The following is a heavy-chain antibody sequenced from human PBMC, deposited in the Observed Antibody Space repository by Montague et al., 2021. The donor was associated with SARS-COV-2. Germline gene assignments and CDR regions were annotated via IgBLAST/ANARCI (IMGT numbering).Heavy chain of an antibody. D-gene: IGHD3-16*01. CDR3: VRGGGNWYYFDY. CDR2: IYASGST. CDR1: GVSITGYY. J-gene: IGHJ4*02. V-gene: IGHV4-4*07. Sequence: SETLSLTCSISGVSITGYYWSWVRQPAGKGLEWIGHIYASGSTXXXPSXKSRVRLSIDNPKNQFSLNLESLTAADTAVYYCVRGGGNWYYFDYWGQGALVTVSS.